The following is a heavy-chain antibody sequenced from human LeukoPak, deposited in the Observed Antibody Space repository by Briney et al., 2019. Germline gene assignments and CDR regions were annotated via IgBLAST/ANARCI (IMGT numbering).Heavy chain of an antibody. Sequence: GGSLRLSCAASGFIVSGNYMSWVRQAPGKGLEWVAVIWYDGSNKYYADSVKGRFTISRDNSKNTLYLQMNSLRAEDTAVYYCAREGGGDYGEGFDYWGQGTLVTVSS. J-gene: IGHJ4*02. CDR3: AREGGGDYGEGFDY. CDR1: GFIVSGNY. CDR2: IWYDGSNK. V-gene: IGHV3-33*08. D-gene: IGHD4-17*01.